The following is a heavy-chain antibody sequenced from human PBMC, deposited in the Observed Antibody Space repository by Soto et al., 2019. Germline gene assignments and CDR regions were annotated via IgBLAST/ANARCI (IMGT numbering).Heavy chain of an antibody. J-gene: IGHJ4*02. CDR2: INPTGGST. V-gene: IGHV1-46*01. CDR3: ARELPDGLGY. D-gene: IGHD3-16*01. CDR1: GYTFTSYY. Sequence: AARKVSCEASGYTFTSYYMHWVRQAPGQGLEWMGIINPTGGSTTYAQKFQGRVTMTRDTSTSTVYMELSSLRSEDTAVYYCARELPDGLGYWSQGTLVTVSS.